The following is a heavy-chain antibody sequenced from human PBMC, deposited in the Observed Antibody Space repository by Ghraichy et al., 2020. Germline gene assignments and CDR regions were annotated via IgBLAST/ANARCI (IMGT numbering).Heavy chain of an antibody. CDR3: ARASRVVRIHDWDAMDV. D-gene: IGHD1-1*01. J-gene: IGHJ6*02. CDR2: ITSSSRTK. V-gene: IGHV3-48*02. CDR1: GFTFSSYG. Sequence: GGSLRLSCAGSGFTFSSYGMNWVRQAPGKGLEWLSYITSSSRTKSYADSVKGRFTISRDNAKNSLYLQMNSLRDEDTAVYYCARASRVVRIHDWDAMDVWGQGTTVTVS.